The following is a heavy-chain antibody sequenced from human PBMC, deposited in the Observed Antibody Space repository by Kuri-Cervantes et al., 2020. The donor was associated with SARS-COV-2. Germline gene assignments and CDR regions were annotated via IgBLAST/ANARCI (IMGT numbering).Heavy chain of an antibody. CDR2: NYYSGST. CDR1: ESSFSSYR. CDR3: ARDHYDFCSGYNQMGYFDL. D-gene: IGHD3-3*01. V-gene: IGHV4-59*01. J-gene: IGHJ2*01. Sequence: SCAAAESSFSSYRLNWLRPARGKGLEWIGYNYYSGSTNYNPSLKSRVTISVDTSKNTSYLELSSVTAADTAVYYYARDHYDFCSGYNQMGYFDLWGRGTLVTVSS.